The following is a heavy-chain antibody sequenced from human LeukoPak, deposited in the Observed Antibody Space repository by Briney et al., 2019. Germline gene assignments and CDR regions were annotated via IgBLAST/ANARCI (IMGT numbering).Heavy chain of an antibody. CDR1: GYTFSGNF. Sequence: ASVKVSCKASGYTFSGNFIHWVRQAPGLGLEWMGWISAYNGNTNYAQKLQGRVTMTTDTSTSTAYMELRSLRSGDTAVYYCARGPLPYCSSTSCIGGYFDYWGQGTLVTVSS. V-gene: IGHV1-18*04. D-gene: IGHD2-2*01. CDR3: ARGPLPYCSSTSCIGGYFDY. J-gene: IGHJ4*02. CDR2: ISAYNGNT.